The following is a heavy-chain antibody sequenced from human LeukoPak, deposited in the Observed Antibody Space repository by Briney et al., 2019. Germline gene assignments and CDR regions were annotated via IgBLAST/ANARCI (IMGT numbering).Heavy chain of an antibody. CDR1: GYSFTNYW. D-gene: IGHD6-13*01. Sequence: GESLKISCKGSGYSFTNYWIGWVRQMPGKGLEWMGIIYPGDSDTRYSPSFQGQVTISADKSISTAYLRWSSLRASDTAMYYCARLATAGKVNFYYYYMDVWGKGTTVTVSS. CDR2: IYPGDSDT. CDR3: ARLATAGKVNFYYYYMDV. V-gene: IGHV5-51*01. J-gene: IGHJ6*03.